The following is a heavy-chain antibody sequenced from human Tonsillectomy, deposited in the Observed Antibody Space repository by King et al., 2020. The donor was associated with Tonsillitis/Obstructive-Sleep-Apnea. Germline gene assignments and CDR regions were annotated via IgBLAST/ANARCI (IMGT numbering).Heavy chain of an antibody. V-gene: IGHV1-18*01. Sequence: QLVQSGAEVKKPGASVKVSCKAPGYTFKNYGISWVRQAPGQGLEWMGWIRVYNGKTNYEQKFQGRVTMTTDTSTSTAYMELGSLRSDDTAVYYCARDLSSGFDVWGQGTMVTVSS. D-gene: IGHD3-16*02. CDR1: GYTFKNYG. J-gene: IGHJ3*01. CDR3: ARDLSSGFDV. CDR2: IRVYNGKT.